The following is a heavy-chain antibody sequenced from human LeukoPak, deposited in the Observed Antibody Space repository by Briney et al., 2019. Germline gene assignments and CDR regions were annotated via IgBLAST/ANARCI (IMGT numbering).Heavy chain of an antibody. J-gene: IGHJ3*02. D-gene: IGHD7-27*01. V-gene: IGHV2-70*04. CDR1: GFSLSTSGMR. Sequence: SGPALVKPTQTLTLTCTFSGFSLSTSGMRASWIRQPPGKALEWPARIDWDDDKFYSTSLKTRLTISKDTSKNQVVLTMTNMDPVDTATYYCARSALGYDGAFDIWGQGTMVTVSS. CDR3: ARSALGYDGAFDI. CDR2: IDWDDDK.